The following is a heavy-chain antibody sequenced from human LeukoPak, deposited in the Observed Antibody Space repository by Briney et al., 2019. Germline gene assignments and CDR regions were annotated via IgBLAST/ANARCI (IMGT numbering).Heavy chain of an antibody. V-gene: IGHV4-34*01. D-gene: IGHD2-8*01. Sequence: PSETLTLTCAVYGGSFSGYYWSWLRQPPGKGLEWIGEINHSGSTNYNPSLKSRVSISVDKSRNQFSLRLSSVTAADTAVYYCASNGYYCIDVWGKGTTVTVSS. CDR1: GGSFSGYY. CDR2: INHSGST. J-gene: IGHJ6*03. CDR3: ASNGYYCIDV.